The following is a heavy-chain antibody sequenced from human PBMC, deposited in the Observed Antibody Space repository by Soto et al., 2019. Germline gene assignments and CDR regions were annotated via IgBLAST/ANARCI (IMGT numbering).Heavy chain of an antibody. CDR3: ARDDPYSGLRGQTFDY. Sequence: PGGSLRLSCAASGFTFSSYCMNWVRQAPGKGLEWVSSISSSSSYIYYADSVKGRFTISRDNAKNSLYLQMNSLRAEDTAVYYCARDDPYSGLRGQTFDYWGQGTMVTVSS. J-gene: IGHJ4*02. V-gene: IGHV3-21*01. CDR1: GFTFSSYC. CDR2: ISSSSSYI. D-gene: IGHD2-15*01.